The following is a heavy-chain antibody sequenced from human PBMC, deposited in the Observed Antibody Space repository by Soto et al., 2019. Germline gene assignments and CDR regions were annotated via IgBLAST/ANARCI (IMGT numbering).Heavy chain of an antibody. CDR1: GFTVSSNY. D-gene: IGHD2-21*02. Sequence: GGSLRLSCAASGFTVSSNYMSWVRQAPGKGLEWVSAIGTAGDTYYPGSVKGRFTISRENAKNSLYLQMNSLRAGDTAVYYCARASLRRGGYCGGDCLNGMDVWGQGTTVTVSS. J-gene: IGHJ6*02. CDR2: IGTAGDT. CDR3: ARASLRRGGYCGGDCLNGMDV. V-gene: IGHV3-13*01.